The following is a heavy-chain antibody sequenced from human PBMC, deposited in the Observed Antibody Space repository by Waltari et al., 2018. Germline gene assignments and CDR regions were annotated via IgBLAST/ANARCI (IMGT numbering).Heavy chain of an antibody. CDR1: GFQFGDYS. D-gene: IGHD2-21*01. CDR3: AKGGIVGTVGPYYVDI. J-gene: IGHJ6*03. CDR2: VAYDYSMV. V-gene: IGHV3-30*02. Sequence: QGQLVESGGGVFQPGGSLTLSCEASGFQFGDYSMHWVRQAPGKGLGWLAFVAYDYSMVYNAESIESRFSISRDDAQRSVQLRLTSLRGDDTAVYYCAKGGIVGTVGPYYVDIWGRGTSVIVSS.